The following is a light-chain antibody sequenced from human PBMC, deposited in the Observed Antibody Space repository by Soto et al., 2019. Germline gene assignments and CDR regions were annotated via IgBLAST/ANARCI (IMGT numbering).Light chain of an antibody. J-gene: IGKJ5*01. CDR2: GAS. Sequence: ENMFSQSPRTLSLTPGETATLFCRASQSFSSAYFGWYQQKPGQPPRLLIYGASIRATGIPDRFRGSGSGTDFTLTISRLEPEDFAVYYCQQYHTSPISSGQGTRLEIK. CDR3: QQYHTSPIS. V-gene: IGKV3-20*01. CDR1: QSFSSAY.